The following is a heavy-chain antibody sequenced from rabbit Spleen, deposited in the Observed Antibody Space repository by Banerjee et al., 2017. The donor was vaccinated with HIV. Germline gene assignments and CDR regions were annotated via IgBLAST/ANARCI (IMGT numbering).Heavy chain of an antibody. CDR3: ARAVSGVDYLDL. J-gene: IGHJ4*01. D-gene: IGHD1-1*01. CDR1: GFSFSSSYL. Sequence: QEQLEESGGDLVKPEGSLTLTCTASGFSFSSSYLISWVRQAPGKGLEWIGCIDGGGSGNTYYATWAKGRFTISKTSSTTVTLQMTSLTAADTATYFCARAVSGVDYLDLWGPGTLVTVS. V-gene: IGHV1S45*01. CDR2: IDGGGSGNT.